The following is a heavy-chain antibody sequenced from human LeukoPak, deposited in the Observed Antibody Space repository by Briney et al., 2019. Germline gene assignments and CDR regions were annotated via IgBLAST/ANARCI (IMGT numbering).Heavy chain of an antibody. D-gene: IGHD1-26*01. CDR3: ARGGATTLFDY. Sequence: GGSVRLSCAASGFTFSSYAMHWVRQAPGKGLEYVSAITSNGDKTYYGNSVKGRFTISRDNSKNTLYLQMGSLRIEDMAVYYCARGGATTLFDYWGQGTLVTVSS. V-gene: IGHV3-64*01. CDR1: GFTFSSYA. CDR2: ITSNGDKT. J-gene: IGHJ4*02.